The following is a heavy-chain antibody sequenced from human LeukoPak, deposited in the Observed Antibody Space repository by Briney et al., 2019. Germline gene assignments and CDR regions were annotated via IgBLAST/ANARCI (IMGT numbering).Heavy chain of an antibody. Sequence: GGSLRLSCAASGFTFSSYWMSWVRQAPGKGLEWVANIKQDGSEKYYVDSVKGRFTIYRDNAKNSLYLQMNSLRAEDTAVYYCARGSDYGGSYWDAFDIWGQGTMVTVSS. V-gene: IGHV3-7*01. CDR1: GFTFSSYW. D-gene: IGHD1-26*01. CDR2: IKQDGSEK. J-gene: IGHJ3*02. CDR3: ARGSDYGGSYWDAFDI.